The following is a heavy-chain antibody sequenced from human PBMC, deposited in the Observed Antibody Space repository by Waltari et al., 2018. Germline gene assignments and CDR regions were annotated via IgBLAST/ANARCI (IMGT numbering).Heavy chain of an antibody. CDR1: DVSLITNRHD. D-gene: IGHD5-12*01. V-gene: IGHV4-39*01. CDR3: ATYIGASIGTAAFDV. CDR2: LSYSGAT. J-gene: IGHJ3*01. Sequence: HLQLQESGPGMLQPSEPQSLPCSVSDVSLITNRHDWVWIRQPPGQGLEWIGTLSYSGATYSSPSLKSRVTISGDTSRNQLSLILGSVTAADTAVYYCATYIGASIGTAAFDVWGQGTMVTVSA.